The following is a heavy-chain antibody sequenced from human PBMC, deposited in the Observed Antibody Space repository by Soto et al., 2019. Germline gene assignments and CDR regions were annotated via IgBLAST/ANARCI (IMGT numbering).Heavy chain of an antibody. D-gene: IGHD6-13*01. J-gene: IGHJ6*03. CDR2: ISSSSSTI. CDR1: GFTFSSYS. CDR3: ARDLSWIAAAGTPFSWYYYYMDV. Sequence: GGSLRLSCAASGFTFSSYSMNWVRQAPGKGLEWVSYISSSSSTIYYADSVKGRFTISRDNAKNSLYLQMNSLRAEDTAVYYCARDLSWIAAAGTPFSWYYYYMDVWGKGTTVTVSS. V-gene: IGHV3-48*01.